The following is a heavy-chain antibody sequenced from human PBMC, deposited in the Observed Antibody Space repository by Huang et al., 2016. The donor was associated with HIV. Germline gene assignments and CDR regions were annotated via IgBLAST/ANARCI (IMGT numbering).Heavy chain of an antibody. J-gene: IGHJ3*01. Sequence: QVRLVESGGGVVQPGASLTLSCSASGFPFSAYGMDWVRQAPGKGLEWVSVRRYDGNNDYLIGSVKGRFTISRDNSNNTLYLRMNSLRPEDTAVYYCVKERGSSRARSSFDFWGQGTSVIVSS. D-gene: IGHD6-13*01. CDR1: GFPFSAYG. CDR3: VKERGSSRARSSFDF. V-gene: IGHV3-30*02. CDR2: RRYDGNND.